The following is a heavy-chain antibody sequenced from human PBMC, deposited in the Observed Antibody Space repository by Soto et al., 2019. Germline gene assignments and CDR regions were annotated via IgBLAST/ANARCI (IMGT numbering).Heavy chain of an antibody. CDR1: GFICKNYA. CDR2: ASASGTRT. CDR3: AIDPNGDYVGGFDM. Sequence: PGGSLRLSCSGSGFICKNYAMSWVRQAPGKGLEWVSGASASGTRTYYTDSVKGRFTISKDNSKNTLYLQMNSLRPEDTAVYYCAIDPNGDYVGGFDMRGQGTMVTVSS. V-gene: IGHV3-23*01. D-gene: IGHD2-21*02. J-gene: IGHJ3*02.